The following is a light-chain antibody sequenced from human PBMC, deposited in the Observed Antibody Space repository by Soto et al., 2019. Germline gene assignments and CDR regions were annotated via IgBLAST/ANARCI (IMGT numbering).Light chain of an antibody. V-gene: IGKV4-1*01. CDR1: QSVLYSSNNKNY. CDR2: WAS. CDR3: QQYYSTPWT. J-gene: IGKJ1*01. Sequence: DIVMTQSPDSLAVSLVERATINCKSSQSVLYSSNNKNYLAWYQQKPGQPPKLLIYWASTREAGVPDRFSGSGSGTDFTLTISSLQAEDVVVYCCQQYYSTPWTFGQGTKVDIK.